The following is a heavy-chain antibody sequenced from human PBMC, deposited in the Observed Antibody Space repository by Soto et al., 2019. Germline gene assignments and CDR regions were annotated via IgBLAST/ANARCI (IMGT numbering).Heavy chain of an antibody. J-gene: IGHJ6*03. CDR2: ISSSSSTI. V-gene: IGHV3-48*01. Sequence: PGGSLRLSCAASGFTFSSYSMNWVRQAPGKGLEWVSYISSSSSTIYYADSVKGRFTISRDNAKNSLYLQMNSLRAEDTAVYYCARADYYEDYLDVWGKGTTVTVS. D-gene: IGHD3-22*01. CDR3: ARADYYEDYLDV. CDR1: GFTFSSYS.